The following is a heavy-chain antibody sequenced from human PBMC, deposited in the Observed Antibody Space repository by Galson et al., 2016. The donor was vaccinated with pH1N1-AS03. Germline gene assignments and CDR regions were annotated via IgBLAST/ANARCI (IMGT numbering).Heavy chain of an antibody. V-gene: IGHV3-15*01. J-gene: IGHJ6*02. CDR2: IKSKSDGGTT. CDR3: STDETFYYYYGMDV. CDR1: GFTFSTYW. Sequence: SLRLSCAVSGFTFSTYWMSWVRQAPGKGLEWVGRIKSKSDGGTTDYAAPVEARFTISRDDSKNTLYLQMNSLKTEDTAVYYCSTDETFYYYYGMDVWGRGTTVTVSS.